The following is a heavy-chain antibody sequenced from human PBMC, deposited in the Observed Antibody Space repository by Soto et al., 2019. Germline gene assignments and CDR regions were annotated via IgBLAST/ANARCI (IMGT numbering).Heavy chain of an antibody. V-gene: IGHV4-31*02. CDR2: IYYSGST. D-gene: IGHD3-10*01. J-gene: IGHJ6*03. CDR3: ARERALWFGESPRDYYYMDV. Sequence: PSETLSLTCTVSGGSISSGGYYWSWIRQHPGKGLEWIGYIYYSGSTYYNPSLKSRVTISVDTSKNQFSLKLSSVTAADTAVYYCARERALWFGESPRDYYYMDVWGKGTTVTVSS. CDR1: GGSISSGGYY.